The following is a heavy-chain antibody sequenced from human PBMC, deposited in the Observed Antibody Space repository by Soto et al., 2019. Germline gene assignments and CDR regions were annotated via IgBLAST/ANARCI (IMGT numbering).Heavy chain of an antibody. V-gene: IGHV3-21*01. CDR1: GFTFRSHW. J-gene: IGHJ4*02. CDR3: ARESEDLTSNFDY. CDR2: ISSTTNYI. Sequence: TGGSLRLSCAASGFTFRSHWMHWVRQAPGKGLEWVSSISSTTNYIYYADSMKGRFTVSRDNAKNSVYLEMNSLSAEDTALYYCARESEDLTSNFDYWGQGTLVTVSS.